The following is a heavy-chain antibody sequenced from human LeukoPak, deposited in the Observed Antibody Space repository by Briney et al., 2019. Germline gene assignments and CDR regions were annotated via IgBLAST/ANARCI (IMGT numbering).Heavy chain of an antibody. CDR1: ALTFSSYA. Sequence: GGSLRLSCAASALTFSSYAMSWVRQAPGKGLEWVSAISGSGGSTYYADSVKGRFTISRDNSKNTLYLQMNSLRAEDTAVYYCAKDVGKWESLHFFDYWGQGTLVTVSS. CDR2: ISGSGGST. J-gene: IGHJ4*02. D-gene: IGHD1-26*01. V-gene: IGHV3-23*01. CDR3: AKDVGKWESLHFFDY.